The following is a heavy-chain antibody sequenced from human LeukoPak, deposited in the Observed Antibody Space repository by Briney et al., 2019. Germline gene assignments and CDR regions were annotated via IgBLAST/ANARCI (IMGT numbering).Heavy chain of an antibody. J-gene: IGHJ5*02. V-gene: IGHV1-8*03. D-gene: IGHD2-2*02. CDR2: MNPNSGNT. CDR3: ARGSARYCSSTRCYTEVDGGWFDP. Sequence: ASVKVSCKASGYTFTSYDINWVRQATGQGLEWMGWMNPNSGNTGYAQKFQGRVTITRNTSISTAYMELSSLRSEDTAVYYCARGSARYCSSTRCYTEVDGGWFDPWGQGTLVTVSS. CDR1: GYTFTSYD.